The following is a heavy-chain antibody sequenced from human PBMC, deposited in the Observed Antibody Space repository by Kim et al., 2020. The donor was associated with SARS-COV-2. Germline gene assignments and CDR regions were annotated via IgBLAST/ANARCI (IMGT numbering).Heavy chain of an antibody. J-gene: IGHJ5*02. CDR1: GGTFSSYA. CDR2: IIPIFGTA. CDR3: SRDRYLTTVNANTGRLWFDP. D-gene: IGHD4-17*01. V-gene: IGHV1-69*13. Sequence: SVKVSCKASGGTFSSYAISWVRQAPGQGLEWMGGIIPIFGTANYAQKFQGRVTITADESTSTAYMELSSLRSEDTAVYYCSRDRYLTTVNANTGRLWFDPWGQGTLVTVSS.